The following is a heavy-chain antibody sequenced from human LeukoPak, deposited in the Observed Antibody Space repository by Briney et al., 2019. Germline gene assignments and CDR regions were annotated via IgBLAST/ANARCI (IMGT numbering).Heavy chain of an antibody. CDR2: IYYSGST. D-gene: IGHD5-12*01. J-gene: IGHJ6*03. CDR3: ARYSGYDPGDFYYYYYMDV. Sequence: SSETLSLTCTVSGGSISSSTYYWGWIRQPPGKGLEWIGSIYYSGSTYYNPSLKSRVTISVDTSKNQFSLKLSSVTAADTAVYYCARYSGYDPGDFYYYYYMDVWGKGTTVTVSS. CDR1: GGSISSSTYY. V-gene: IGHV4-39*07.